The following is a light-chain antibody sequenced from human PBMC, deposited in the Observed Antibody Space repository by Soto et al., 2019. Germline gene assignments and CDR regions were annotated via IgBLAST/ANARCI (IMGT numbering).Light chain of an antibody. CDR3: ETWNTSLIIFV. CDR1: SSNIGNYY. J-gene: IGLJ1*01. CDR2: END. Sequence: QSVLTQPPSVSAAPGQKVTMSCSGGSSNIGNYYVSWHQQLPGAAPKLLIYENDKRPSGIPDRFSGSKSGTSATLGITGRQLGEEDDNYWETWNTSLIIFVSGPGTKVPVL. V-gene: IGLV1-51*02.